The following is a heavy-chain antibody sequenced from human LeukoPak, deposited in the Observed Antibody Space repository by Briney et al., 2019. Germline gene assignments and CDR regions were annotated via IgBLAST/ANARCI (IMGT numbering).Heavy chain of an antibody. D-gene: IGHD2-8*01. Sequence: ASVKVSCQASGYTFTSYYMHWVRQAPGQGLEWMGIINPSGGSTSYAQKFQGRVTMTRDTSTSTVYMELSSLRSEDTAVYYCALASWPNGGDYWGQGTLVTVSS. CDR1: GYTFTSYY. CDR3: ALASWPNGGDY. CDR2: INPSGGST. V-gene: IGHV1-46*01. J-gene: IGHJ4*02.